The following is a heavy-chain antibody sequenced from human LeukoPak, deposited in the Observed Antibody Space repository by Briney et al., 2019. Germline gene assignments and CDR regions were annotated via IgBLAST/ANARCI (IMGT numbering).Heavy chain of an antibody. J-gene: IGHJ5*02. V-gene: IGHV4-34*01. Sequence: SETLSLTCAVYGGSFSDYYWSWIRQPPGKGLEWIGEINHSGSTNYNSSLKSRVTISVDTSKNQFSLKLSSVTAADTAVYYCARPVPSRLGWFDPWGQGTLVTVSS. CDR2: INHSGST. CDR1: GGSFSDYY. D-gene: IGHD1-1*01. CDR3: ARPVPSRLGWFDP.